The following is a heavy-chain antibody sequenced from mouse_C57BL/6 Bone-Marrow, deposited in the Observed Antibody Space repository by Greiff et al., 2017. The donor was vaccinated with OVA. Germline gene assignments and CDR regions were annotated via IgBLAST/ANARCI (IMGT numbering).Heavy chain of an antibody. CDR1: GFTFSSYG. CDR3: ARHYY. Sequence: EVMLVESGGDLVKPGGSLKLSCAASGFTFSSYGMSWVRQTPDKRLEWVATISSGGSYTYYPDSVKGRFTISRDNAKNTLYLQMSSLKSEDTAMYYCARHYYGGQGTLVTVSA. V-gene: IGHV5-6*01. CDR2: ISSGGSYT. J-gene: IGHJ3*01.